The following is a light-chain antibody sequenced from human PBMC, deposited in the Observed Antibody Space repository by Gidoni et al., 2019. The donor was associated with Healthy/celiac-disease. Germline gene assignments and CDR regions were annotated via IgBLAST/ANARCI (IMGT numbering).Light chain of an antibody. V-gene: IGLV1-44*01. CDR1: SSNIGSNT. CDR3: AAWDDSLNGGV. J-gene: IGLJ3*02. Sequence: QSVLTQPPSASVTPGQRVTISCSGISSNIGSNTVNWYQQLPGTAPKLLIYSNNQRPSGVPDRFSGSKSGTSASLAISGLQSEDEADYYCAAWDDSLNGGVFGGGTKLTVL. CDR2: SNN.